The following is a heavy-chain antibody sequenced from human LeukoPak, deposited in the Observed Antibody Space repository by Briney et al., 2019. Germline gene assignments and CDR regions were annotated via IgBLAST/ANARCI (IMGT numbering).Heavy chain of an antibody. CDR3: ARVESAGYDILTGYYPGHFDY. V-gene: IGHV4-59*01. J-gene: IGHJ4*02. D-gene: IGHD3-9*01. Sequence: SETLSLTCTVSGGSISSYYWSWIRQPPGKGLEWIGYIYYGGSTNYNPSLKSRVTISVDTSKNQFSLKLSSVTAADTAVYYCARVESAGYDILTGYYPGHFDYWGQGTLVTVSS. CDR2: IYYGGST. CDR1: GGSISSYY.